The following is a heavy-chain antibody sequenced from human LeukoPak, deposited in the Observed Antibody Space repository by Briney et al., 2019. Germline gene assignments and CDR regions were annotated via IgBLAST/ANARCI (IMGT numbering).Heavy chain of an antibody. Sequence: ASVKVSCKASGYTFTSYGISWVRQAPGQGLEWMGWISAYNGSTNYAQKLQGRVTMTTDTSTSTAYMELRSLRSDDTAVYYCARDQTFGGTYGSGSPLDYWGQGTLVTVSS. CDR2: ISAYNGST. D-gene: IGHD3-10*01. CDR1: GYTFTSYG. V-gene: IGHV1-18*01. CDR3: ARDQTFGGTYGSGSPLDY. J-gene: IGHJ4*02.